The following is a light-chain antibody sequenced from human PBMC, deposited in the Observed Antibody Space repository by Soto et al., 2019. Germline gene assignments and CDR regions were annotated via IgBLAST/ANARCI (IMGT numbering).Light chain of an antibody. CDR1: SNDIGGYNL. CDR3: RSFAGSSTFVV. J-gene: IGLJ2*01. V-gene: IGLV2-23*02. CDR2: EAN. Sequence: QSALTQPASVSGSPGQSITISCTGTSNDIGGYNLVSWYQQHPGKAPKLIIYEANKRPSGVSDRFSGSRSGNTASLTISGLQAEDEADYYCRSFAGSSTFVVFGGGTKLTVL.